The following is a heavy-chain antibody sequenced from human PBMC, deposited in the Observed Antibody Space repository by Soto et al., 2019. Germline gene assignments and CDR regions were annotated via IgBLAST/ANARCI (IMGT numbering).Heavy chain of an antibody. CDR2: SYYSGST. J-gene: IGHJ4*02. CDR1: AGSISSSSNYY. V-gene: IGHV4-39*01. CDR3: VTNAAYCNGISCYDFDN. D-gene: IGHD2-2*01. Sequence: PSETLSLTCTVSAGSISSSSNYYWGWIRQPPGKGLEWIGRSYYSGSTYYSPSLKSRVTLYVDTSKNQFSLNLNSVTAADTAVYYCVTNAAYCNGISCYDFDNWGPGTLVTVYS.